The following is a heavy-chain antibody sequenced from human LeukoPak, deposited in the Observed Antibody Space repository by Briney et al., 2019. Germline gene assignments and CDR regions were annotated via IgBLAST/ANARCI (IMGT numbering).Heavy chain of an antibody. J-gene: IGHJ3*02. CDR1: GYSISSGYY. CDR2: IYYSGST. CDR3: ARNYCSSTSCYDAFDI. D-gene: IGHD2-2*01. Sequence: SETLSLTCTVSGYSISSGYYWGWIRQPPGKGLEWIGSIYYSGSTYYNPSLKSRVTMSVDTSKYQFSLKLNSVTAADTAVYYCARNYCSSTSCYDAFDIWGQGTMVTVSS. V-gene: IGHV4-38-2*02.